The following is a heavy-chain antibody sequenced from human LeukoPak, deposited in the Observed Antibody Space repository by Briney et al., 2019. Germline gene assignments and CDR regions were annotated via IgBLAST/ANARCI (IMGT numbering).Heavy chain of an antibody. CDR3: ARDRHDYTHYFDY. V-gene: IGHV3-7*01. CDR1: GFTFSTYW. D-gene: IGHD4-11*01. CDR2: IKQDGSEK. Sequence: PGGSLRLSCAASGFTFSTYWMSWVRQAPGKGLEWVANIKQDGSEKYYVDSVKGRFTISRDNANNSLYLQMNSLRAEDTAVYYCARDRHDYTHYFDYWGQGTLVTVSS. J-gene: IGHJ4*02.